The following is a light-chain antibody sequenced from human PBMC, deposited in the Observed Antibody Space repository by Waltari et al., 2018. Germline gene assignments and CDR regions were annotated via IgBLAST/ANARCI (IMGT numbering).Light chain of an antibody. CDR3: QQYNDWPHT. J-gene: IGKJ2*01. V-gene: IGKV3-15*01. CDR1: QSVNKK. CDR2: GAS. Sequence: ETVLTQSPAVVFVSAGERATMSCRARQSVNKKLAWYQQKPGQAPRLLVYGASTRATGVPARFSGSGSGTEFTLTIRSLQSEDLAFYHCQQYNDWPHTFGQGTKLGIK.